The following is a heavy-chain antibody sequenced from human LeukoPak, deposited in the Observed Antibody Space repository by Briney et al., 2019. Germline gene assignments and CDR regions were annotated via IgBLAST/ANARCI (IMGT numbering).Heavy chain of an antibody. V-gene: IGHV4-59*01. CDR3: ARIDPNSGSYTTVDY. J-gene: IGHJ4*02. CDR2: IYYSGST. Sequence: SETLSLTCTVSGVSISSYYWSWIRQPPGKGLEWIGYIYYSGSTNYNPSLKSRVTRSVDTSKNQFSLKLSSVTAADTAVYYCARIDPNSGSYTTVDYWGQGTLVTVSS. D-gene: IGHD1-26*01. CDR1: GVSISSYY.